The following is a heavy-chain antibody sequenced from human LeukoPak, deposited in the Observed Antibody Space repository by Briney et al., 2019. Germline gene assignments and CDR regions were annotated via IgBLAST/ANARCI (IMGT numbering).Heavy chain of an antibody. V-gene: IGHV3-48*03. CDR2: ISSGGNTI. J-gene: IGHJ4*02. D-gene: IGHD1-26*01. CDR3: VKDRGGTYYFDF. Sequence: GGSLRLSCAASGFTFSSYWMSWVRQAPGKGLEWVSYISSGGNTIYYADSVKGRFTISRDNAKNSLYLQMNSLRAEDTAVYYCVKDRGGTYYFDFWGQGTPVTVSS. CDR1: GFTFSSYW.